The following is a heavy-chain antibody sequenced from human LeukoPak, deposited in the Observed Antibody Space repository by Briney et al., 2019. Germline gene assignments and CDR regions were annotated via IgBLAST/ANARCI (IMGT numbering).Heavy chain of an antibody. V-gene: IGHV1-46*01. CDR2: INPSGGST. CDR3: ARDRFAAVATWVCDF. D-gene: IGHD5-12*01. CDR1: GYTFTNYY. Sequence: ASVKVPCKASGYTFTNYYMHWVRQAPGQGLEWMGMINPSGGSTTYAQTFQGRVTMTRDTSTSTVYMELSSLGSEDTAVYYCARDRFAAVATWVCDFWGQGTLVSVSS. J-gene: IGHJ4*02.